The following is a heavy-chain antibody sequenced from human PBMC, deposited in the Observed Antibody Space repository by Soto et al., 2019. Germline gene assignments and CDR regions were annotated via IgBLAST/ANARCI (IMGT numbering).Heavy chain of an antibody. V-gene: IGHV1-69*18. CDR2: VLPVLGTT. D-gene: IGHD3-10*01. Sequence: QVQLEQSGAEVKKPGSSVTVSCKASGDRFTSYGISWVRQAPGQGLEWVGTVLPVLGTTNYAQKLRGRVIITADESTSTDYMELGSLRSDDTAIYYCARDRADRGFDYWGQGTLVTVSS. CDR1: GDRFTSYG. CDR3: ARDRADRGFDY. J-gene: IGHJ4*02.